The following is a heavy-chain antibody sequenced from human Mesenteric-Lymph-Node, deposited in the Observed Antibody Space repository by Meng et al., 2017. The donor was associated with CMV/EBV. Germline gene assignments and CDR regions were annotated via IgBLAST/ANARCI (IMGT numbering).Heavy chain of an antibody. J-gene: IGHJ4*02. CDR3: AREYSSSSGRSFDY. V-gene: IGHV3-21*01. CDR2: ISSSSSYI. Sequence: GGSLRLSCVASGSTFSTYSMNWVRQAPGKGLEWVSSISSSSSYIYYADSVKGRFTISRDNAKNSLYLQMNSLRAEDTAVYYCAREYSSSSGRSFDYWGQGTLVTVSS. D-gene: IGHD6-6*01. CDR1: GSTFSTYS.